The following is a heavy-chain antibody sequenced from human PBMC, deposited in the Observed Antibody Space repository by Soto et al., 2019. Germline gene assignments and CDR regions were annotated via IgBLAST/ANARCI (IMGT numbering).Heavy chain of an antibody. CDR2: INDDGTRT. V-gene: IGHV3-74*01. CDR1: GFVFNMYW. J-gene: IGHJ4*02. CDR3: IRGPRPSSVGTGAF. D-gene: IGHD3-10*01. Sequence: HPGGSLRLSCAASGFVFNMYWMHWVRQVPGEGPEWVTRINDDGTRTDYADSAKGRFTISRDNAKAILYLQMNSLRVDDTAVYYCIRGPRPSSVGTGAFWGQGTLVTVSS.